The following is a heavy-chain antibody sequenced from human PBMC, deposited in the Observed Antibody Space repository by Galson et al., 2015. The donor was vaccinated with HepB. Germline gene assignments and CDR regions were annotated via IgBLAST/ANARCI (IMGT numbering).Heavy chain of an antibody. J-gene: IGHJ6*02. CDR3: AKGAQQLAYGMDV. CDR1: GFTFSSYG. Sequence: SLRLSCAASGFTFSSYGMHWVRQAPGKGLEWVAVISYDGSNKYYADSVKGRFTISRDNSKNTLYLQMNSLRAEDTAVYYCAKGAQQLAYGMDVWGQGTTVTVSS. CDR2: ISYDGSNK. V-gene: IGHV3-30*18. D-gene: IGHD6-13*01.